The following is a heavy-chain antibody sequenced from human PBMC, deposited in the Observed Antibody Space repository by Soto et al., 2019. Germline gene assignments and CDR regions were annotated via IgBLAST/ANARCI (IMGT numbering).Heavy chain of an antibody. J-gene: IGHJ3*01. CDR2: FNPEEEET. D-gene: IGHD5-18*01. Sequence: QVHLVQSGTEVKKPGASVKVSCEVSGHTLNDLSIHWVRQAPGKGLEWMGGFNPEEEETIYAQKLQGRVTMTEDTTTETAYMELSYLRSDDTAVYYCAVVGGYNYGNDSFDVWGQGTVVTVSS. V-gene: IGHV1-24*01. CDR3: AVVGGYNYGNDSFDV. CDR1: GHTLNDLS.